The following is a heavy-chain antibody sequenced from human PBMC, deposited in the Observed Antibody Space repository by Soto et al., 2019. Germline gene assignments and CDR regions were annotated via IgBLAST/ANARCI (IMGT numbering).Heavy chain of an antibody. CDR1: GFIFSDSA. Sequence: EVQLVESGGGLVQPGGSLKLSCAASGFIFSDSAIHWVRQASGKGLEWVGRIRGKVYNYATAYAASVRGRFTISRDDSKNMAYLQMNSLKTEDTAVYYCTRPSEDRTGYDWYFELWGRGTLVTVSS. J-gene: IGHJ2*01. V-gene: IGHV3-73*02. D-gene: IGHD3-22*01. CDR3: TRPSEDRTGYDWYFEL. CDR2: IRGKVYNYAT.